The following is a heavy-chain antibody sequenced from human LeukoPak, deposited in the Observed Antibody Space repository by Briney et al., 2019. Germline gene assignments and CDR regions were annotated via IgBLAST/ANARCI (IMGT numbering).Heavy chain of an antibody. D-gene: IGHD3-3*01. CDR1: GFTFSSYW. CDR2: IRQDGSEK. V-gene: IGHV3-7*01. CDR3: MRQNRAYFFGH. J-gene: IGHJ1*01. Sequence: GGSLRLSCAASGFTFSSYWMTWGCQAPGKGLEWVANIRQDGSEKNYVDSVKGRFTISRDNAKNSLYLQMNSLRVEDTAVYFCMRQNRAYFFGHWGQGTLVTVSS.